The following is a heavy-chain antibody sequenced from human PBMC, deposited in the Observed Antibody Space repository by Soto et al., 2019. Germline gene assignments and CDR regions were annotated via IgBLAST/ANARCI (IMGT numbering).Heavy chain of an antibody. Sequence: QVQLVESGGGVVQPGRSLRLSCAASGFTFSSYAMHWVRQAPGKGLEWVAVISYDGSNKYYADSVKGRFTISRDNSKNTLYLQMNSLRAEDTAVYYCARDLCISTRCYYYYGMDVWGQGTTVTVSS. CDR3: ARDLCISTRCYYYYGMDV. D-gene: IGHD2-2*01. CDR2: ISYDGSNK. V-gene: IGHV3-30-3*01. J-gene: IGHJ6*02. CDR1: GFTFSSYA.